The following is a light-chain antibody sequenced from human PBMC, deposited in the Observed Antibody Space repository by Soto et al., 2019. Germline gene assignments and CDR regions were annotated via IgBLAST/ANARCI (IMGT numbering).Light chain of an antibody. Sequence: ESVLTQFPGTPCLSPGERANPSCRASQSVSSSYLSWYQQKPGQAPRLLIYGASTRATGIPARFSGSGSGTEFTLTIRSLQSEDFAVYYCQQYNNWPPETCGQGTKVAIK. CDR2: GAS. J-gene: IGKJ1*01. CDR3: QQYNNWPPET. CDR1: QSVSSSY. V-gene: IGKV3-15*01.